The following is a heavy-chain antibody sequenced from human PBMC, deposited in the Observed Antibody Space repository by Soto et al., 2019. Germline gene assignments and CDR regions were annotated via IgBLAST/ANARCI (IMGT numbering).Heavy chain of an antibody. CDR2: IIPMFDTP. CDR1: GGTFSSDS. V-gene: IGHV1-69*12. J-gene: IGHJ4*02. CDR3: ARSGGLDRYFSY. D-gene: IGHD2-15*01. Sequence: QVQLVQSGAEVKKPGSSVMVSCKASGGTFSSDSFSWVRQAPGQGLEWMGGIIPMFDTPIYAQKFQDRVTITADESTSTAYMQLSSLRSGDTAVYYCARSGGLDRYFSYWGQGSLVTVSS.